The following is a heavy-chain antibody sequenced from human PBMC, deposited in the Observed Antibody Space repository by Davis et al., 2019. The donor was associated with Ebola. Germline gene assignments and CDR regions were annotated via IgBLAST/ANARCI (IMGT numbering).Heavy chain of an antibody. V-gene: IGHV3-30-3*01. CDR2: ISYDGSNK. CDR1: GFTFSSYA. D-gene: IGHD1-26*01. CDR3: ARDVGTELDY. J-gene: IGHJ4*02. Sequence: GESLKISCAASGFTFSSYAMHWVRQAPGKGLEWVAVISYDGSNKYYADSVKGRFTISRDNSKNTLYLQMNSLRAEDTAVYYCARDVGTELDYWGQGTLVTVSS.